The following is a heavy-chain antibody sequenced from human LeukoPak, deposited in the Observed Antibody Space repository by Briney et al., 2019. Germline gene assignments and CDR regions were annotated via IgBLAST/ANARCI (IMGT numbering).Heavy chain of an antibody. CDR1: GGTFSSYA. CDR2: IIPIFGTA. Sequence: ASGKVSCKASGGTFSSYAISGVRQAPGQGLEWMGGIIPIFGTANYAQKFQGRVTITADESTSTAYMELSSLRSEDTAVYYCARRAWAGSYYYYGMDVWGQGTTVTVSS. J-gene: IGHJ6*02. CDR3: ARRAWAGSYYYYGMDV. V-gene: IGHV1-69*13. D-gene: IGHD3/OR15-3a*01.